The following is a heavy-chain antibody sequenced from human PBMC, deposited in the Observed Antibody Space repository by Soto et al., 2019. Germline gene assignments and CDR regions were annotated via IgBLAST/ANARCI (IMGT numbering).Heavy chain of an antibody. V-gene: IGHV1-18*01. D-gene: IGHD3-3*01. CDR1: GYTFTSYG. CDR2: ISAYNGNT. Sequence: ASVKLSCKASGYTFTSYGISWVRQAPGQGLEWMGWISAYNGNTNYAQKLQGRVTMTTDTSTSTAYMELRSLRSHDTAVYYCARDSGGTFRFLEWLSCPYYMDVWGKVTTVTVTS. CDR3: ARDSGGTFRFLEWLSCPYYMDV. J-gene: IGHJ6*03.